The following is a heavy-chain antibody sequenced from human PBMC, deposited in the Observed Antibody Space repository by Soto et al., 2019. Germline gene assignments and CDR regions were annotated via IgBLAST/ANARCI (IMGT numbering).Heavy chain of an antibody. CDR1: GFTFSDHD. V-gene: IGHV3-23*01. Sequence: GGSLRLSCAVSGFTFSDHDMSWIRQAPGKGLEWVSHISGSGGSTYYADSVKGRFTISRDNSKNTLYLQMNSLRAEDTAVYYCAKDFTNRYYYDSSGYYGYFDYWGQGTLVTVSS. CDR3: AKDFTNRYYYDSSGYYGYFDY. J-gene: IGHJ4*02. CDR2: ISGSGGST. D-gene: IGHD3-22*01.